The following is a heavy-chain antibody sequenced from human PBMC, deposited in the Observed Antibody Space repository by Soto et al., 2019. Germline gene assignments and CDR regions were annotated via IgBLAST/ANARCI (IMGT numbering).Heavy chain of an antibody. D-gene: IGHD2-2*01. J-gene: IGHJ3*02. CDR2: INAGNGNT. CDR1: GYTFTSYA. Sequence: QVQLVQSGAEVKKPGASVKVSCKASGYTFTSYAMHWVRQAPGQRLEWMGWINAGNGNTKYSQKFQGRVAITRDTSASTAYMELSSVRSEATAVSYCARYHKDLNAFDIWGEGTMVTVSS. V-gene: IGHV1-3*01. CDR3: ARYHKDLNAFDI.